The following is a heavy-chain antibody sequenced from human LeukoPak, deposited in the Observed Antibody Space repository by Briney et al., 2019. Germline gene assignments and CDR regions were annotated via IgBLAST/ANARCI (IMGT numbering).Heavy chain of an antibody. J-gene: IGHJ4*02. D-gene: IGHD1-1*01. CDR2: NRGGGET. CDR3: AKANWVSNADAVW. V-gene: IGHV3-23*01. Sequence: GGSLRLSCAASGFSFSNSAMSWVRQAPARGPEWVSSNRGGGETFYADTVKGRFTLSRNDSRNTVYLQLNNLRVEGTAIYYGAKANWVSNADAVWGGQGTQVTVSS. CDR1: GFSFSNSA.